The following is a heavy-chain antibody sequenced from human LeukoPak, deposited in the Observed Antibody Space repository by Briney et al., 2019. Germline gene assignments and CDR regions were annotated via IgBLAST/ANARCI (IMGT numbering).Heavy chain of an antibody. D-gene: IGHD6-19*01. CDR3: ARDLGTSGWYTFDF. CDR2: TYYRSKWYD. J-gene: IGHJ4*02. V-gene: IGHV6-1*01. CDR1: GDSVSSKNGA. Sequence: SQTLPLTCAISGDSVSSKNGAWNWIRQSPSRGLEWLGRTYYRSKWYDDYADSVKGRITISPDTSKNQFSLHVYSVTPEDTAVYYCARDLGTSGWYTFDFWGQGTLVTVSS.